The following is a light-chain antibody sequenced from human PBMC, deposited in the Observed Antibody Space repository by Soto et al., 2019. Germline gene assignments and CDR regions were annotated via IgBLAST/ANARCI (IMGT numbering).Light chain of an antibody. CDR2: AAS. CDR3: QQSYSLPYT. V-gene: IGKV1-39*01. CDR1: QSVGSL. J-gene: IGKJ2*01. Sequence: DTQMTQSPSSLSASVGDRVTITCWASQSVGSLLNWFQQKPGKAPKLLIYAASTLQSGAPSRFSGSGAGTDFTLIISSLQPEDFATYYCQQSYSLPYTFGQGTKLEI.